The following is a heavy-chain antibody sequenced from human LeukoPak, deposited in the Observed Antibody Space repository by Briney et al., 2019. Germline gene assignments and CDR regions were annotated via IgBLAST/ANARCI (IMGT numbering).Heavy chain of an antibody. D-gene: IGHD3-10*01. Sequence: SETLSLTCTVSGDSITSGIYYWNWIRQSAERGLEWIGRVHTTGSLDYNPSLKSRVTISMDTSSNHFSLMMSSVTPADTAVYFCARDAESYASGSYTPFDYWGQGTLVTVSS. CDR2: VHTTGSL. CDR1: GDSITSGIYY. V-gene: IGHV4-61*02. CDR3: ARDAESYASGSYTPFDY. J-gene: IGHJ4*02.